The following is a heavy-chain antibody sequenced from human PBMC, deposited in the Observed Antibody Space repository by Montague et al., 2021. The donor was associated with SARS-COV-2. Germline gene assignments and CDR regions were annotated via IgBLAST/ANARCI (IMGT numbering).Heavy chain of an antibody. J-gene: IGHJ6*02. CDR2: ISKISDYI. CDR3: ARASRDSGAWYGMDV. CDR1: GFTFSSYS. V-gene: IGHV3-21*01. D-gene: IGHD3-10*01. Sequence: SLRLSCAASGFTFSSYSINWVRQAPGKGLEWVSCISKISDYIYYXDSVKGRFTISRDNVKNSLYLQMNSLRAEDTAVYYCARASRDSGAWYGMDVWGQGTTVTVSS.